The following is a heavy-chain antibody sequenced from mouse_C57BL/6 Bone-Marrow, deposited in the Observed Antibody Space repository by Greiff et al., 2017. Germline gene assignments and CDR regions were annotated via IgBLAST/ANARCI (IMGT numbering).Heavy chain of an antibody. CDR3: ARFYYDYSLFAY. D-gene: IGHD2-4*01. CDR2: ISSGGSYT. Sequence: EVKVVESGGDLVKPGGSLKLSCAASGFTFSSYGMSWVRQTPDKRLEWVATISSGGSYTYYPDSVKGRFTISRDNAKNTLYLQMSSLKSEDTAMYYCARFYYDYSLFAYWGQGTLVTVSA. J-gene: IGHJ3*01. V-gene: IGHV5-6*01. CDR1: GFTFSSYG.